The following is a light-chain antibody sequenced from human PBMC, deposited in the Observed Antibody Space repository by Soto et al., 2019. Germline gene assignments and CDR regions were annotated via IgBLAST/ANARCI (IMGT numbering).Light chain of an antibody. Sequence: QSALTQPASVSGSPGQSITISCTGTSSDVGGYNYVSWYQQHPDKAPKLMIYEVNNRPSGVSNRFSGSKSGNTASLTISGLQAADEADYYCSSYTRSSTPVFGGGTKLTVL. CDR3: SSYTRSSTPV. J-gene: IGLJ2*01. CDR2: EVN. CDR1: SSDVGGYNY. V-gene: IGLV2-14*01.